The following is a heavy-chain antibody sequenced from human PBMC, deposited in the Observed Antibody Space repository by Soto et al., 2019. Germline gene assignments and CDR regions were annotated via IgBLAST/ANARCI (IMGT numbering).Heavy chain of an antibody. CDR1: CYTFTSYG. CDR2: ISAYNGNT. Sequence: SVKVSFKASCYTFTSYGISWVRQAPVQGLEWMGWISAYNGNTNYAQKLQGRVTMTTDTSTSTAYMELRSLRSDDTAVYYCARDSVTIFGVVDENYYYYGMDVWGQGTKVTVYS. J-gene: IGHJ6*02. CDR3: ARDSVTIFGVVDENYYYYGMDV. D-gene: IGHD3-3*01. V-gene: IGHV1-18*04.